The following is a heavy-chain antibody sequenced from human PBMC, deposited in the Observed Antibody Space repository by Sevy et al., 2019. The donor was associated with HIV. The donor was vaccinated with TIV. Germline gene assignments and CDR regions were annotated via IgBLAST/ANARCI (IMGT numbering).Heavy chain of an antibody. CDR1: GGTFSSYA. Sequence: ASVKVSCKASGGTFSSYAISWVRQAPGQGLEWMGGIIPIFGTANYAQKFQGRVTITADESTSTAYMELSSLRSEDTVVYYCARSSEQLVFGGFDYWGQGTLVTVSS. CDR2: IIPIFGTA. J-gene: IGHJ4*02. CDR3: ARSSEQLVFGGFDY. V-gene: IGHV1-69*13. D-gene: IGHD6-13*01.